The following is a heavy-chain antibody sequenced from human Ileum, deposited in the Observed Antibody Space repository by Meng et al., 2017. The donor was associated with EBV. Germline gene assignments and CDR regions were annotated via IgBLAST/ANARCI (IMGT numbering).Heavy chain of an antibody. CDR3: RHAYCNDDGCTDH. J-gene: IGHJ4*02. CDR2: IKDTGGG. Sequence: QVQVQQWGAGLLKPSETLSLTCAVYGGPLSGYDWSWIRQSPGRGLEWLGQIKDTGGGGYNPSLKSRMTMSADTSTNQFSLKLTSVTAADTAVYFCRHAYCNDDGCTDHWGQGSLFTVSS. D-gene: IGHD2-21*01. CDR1: GGPLSGYD. V-gene: IGHV4-34*01.